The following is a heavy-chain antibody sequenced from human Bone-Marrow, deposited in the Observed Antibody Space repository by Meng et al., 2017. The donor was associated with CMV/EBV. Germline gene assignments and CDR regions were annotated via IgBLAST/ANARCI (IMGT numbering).Heavy chain of an antibody. J-gene: IGHJ6*02. V-gene: IGHV3-11*04. Sequence: LSLTCAASGFTFSDYYMNWIRQAPGKGLEWVSYISSSGSTIHYADSVKGRFTISRDNAKNTLYLQMNSLRAEDTAVYYCARVVNVIAAAGTGYYGMDVWGQGTTVTVSS. CDR2: ISSSGSTI. CDR1: GFTFSDYY. CDR3: ARVVNVIAAAGTGYYGMDV. D-gene: IGHD6-13*01.